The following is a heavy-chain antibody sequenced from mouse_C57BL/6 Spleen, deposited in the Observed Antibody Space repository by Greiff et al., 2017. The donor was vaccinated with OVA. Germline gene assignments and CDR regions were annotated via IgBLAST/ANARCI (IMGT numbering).Heavy chain of an antibody. V-gene: IGHV6-3*01. CDR1: GFTFSNYW. CDR2: IRLKSDNYAT. D-gene: IGHD1-1*01. CDR3: TGIYYYGSSYVFYYAMDY. J-gene: IGHJ4*01. Sequence: EVKLLESGGGLVQPGGSMKLSCVASGFTFSNYWMNWVRQSPEKGLEWVAQIRLKSDNYATHYAESVKGRFTISRDDSKSSVYQQMNNLRAEDTGIYYCTGIYYYGSSYVFYYAMDYWGQGTSVTVSS.